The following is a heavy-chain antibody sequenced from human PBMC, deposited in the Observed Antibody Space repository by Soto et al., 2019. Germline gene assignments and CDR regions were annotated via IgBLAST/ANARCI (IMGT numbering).Heavy chain of an antibody. V-gene: IGHV1-18*01. CDR2: ISAYNGNT. CDR1: GYTFTSYG. J-gene: IGHJ4*02. CDR3: ARGIDYYDSSGYYSRAGSDVDY. Sequence: QVQLVQSGAEVKKPGASVKVSCKASGYTFTSYGISWVRQAPGQGLEWMGWISAYNGNTNYAQKLQGRVTMTTDTSTSTAYMELRSLRSDDTAVYYCARGIDYYDSSGYYSRAGSDVDYWGQGTLVTVSS. D-gene: IGHD3-22*01.